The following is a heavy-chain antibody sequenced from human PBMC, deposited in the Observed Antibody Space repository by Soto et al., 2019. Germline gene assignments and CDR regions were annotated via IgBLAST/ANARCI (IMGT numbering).Heavy chain of an antibody. D-gene: IGHD1-26*01. Sequence: SETLSLTCTVSGASISGFYWSWIRKSAGTGLEWIGRIYATGTTDYNPSLNSRVMVSVDTSKKQFSLKLRSVTAADTARCYCVRDGTKTIWDWF. V-gene: IGHV4-4*07. J-gene: IGHJ5*01. CDR1: GASISGFY. CDR2: IYATGTT. CDR3: VRDGTKTIWDWF.